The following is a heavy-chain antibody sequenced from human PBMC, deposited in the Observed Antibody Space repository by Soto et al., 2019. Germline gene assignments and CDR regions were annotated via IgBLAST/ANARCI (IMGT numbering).Heavy chain of an antibody. CDR1: GFTVSSNY. J-gene: IGHJ6*03. D-gene: IGHD1-7*01. CDR2: IYSGGST. V-gene: IGHV3-53*04. CDR3: ARGINETWGYYYYYMEV. Sequence: PGGSLRLSCAASGFTVSSNYMSWVRQAPGKGLEWVSVIYSGGSTYYADSVKGRFTISRHNSKNTLYLQMNSLRAEDTAVYYCARGINETWGYYYYYMEVWGKGTTVTVSS.